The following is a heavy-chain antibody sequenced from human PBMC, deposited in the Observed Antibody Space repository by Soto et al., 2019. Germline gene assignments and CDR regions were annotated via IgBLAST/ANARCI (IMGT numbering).Heavy chain of an antibody. Sequence: EVQLVESGGGLVKPGGSLRLSCAASGFTFSSYDMNWVRQAPGKGLEWVSSITSSSTYMNYADSVKGRFTPSRDNAGNSLYLQMNSLRAEDTAVYYCARVGMASGNGYGSGSYDIWGQGTLITVSS. CDR3: ARVGMASGNGYGSGSYDI. V-gene: IGHV3-21*02. D-gene: IGHD3-10*01. CDR1: GFTFSSYD. J-gene: IGHJ4*02. CDR2: ITSSSTYM.